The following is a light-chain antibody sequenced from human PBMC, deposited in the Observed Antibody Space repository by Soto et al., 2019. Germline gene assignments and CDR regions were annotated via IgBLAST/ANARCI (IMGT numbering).Light chain of an antibody. CDR3: QQYNSYSLT. J-gene: IGKJ4*01. Sequence: DIQMTQSPSTLSASVGDRVTITCRASQSISNWLAWYQQKPGKAPKFLIYKASNLEVGVPSRFSGSGSGTEFTLTISSLQPDDFATYYCQQYNSYSLTFGGGTKVEMK. CDR1: QSISNW. V-gene: IGKV1-5*03. CDR2: KAS.